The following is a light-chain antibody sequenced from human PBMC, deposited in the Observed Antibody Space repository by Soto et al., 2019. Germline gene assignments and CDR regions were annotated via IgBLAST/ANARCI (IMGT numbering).Light chain of an antibody. Sequence: QSALTQPASVSGSPGQSITISCTGTSSDVGGYNYVSWYQQHPGKAPKLMIYEVSNRPSGVSNRFSGSKSGNTASLTISGLQAEDDAHYYCSSYTSSSPLVFGTGTKLTVL. CDR2: EVS. J-gene: IGLJ1*01. CDR1: SSDVGGYNY. V-gene: IGLV2-14*01. CDR3: SSYTSSSPLV.